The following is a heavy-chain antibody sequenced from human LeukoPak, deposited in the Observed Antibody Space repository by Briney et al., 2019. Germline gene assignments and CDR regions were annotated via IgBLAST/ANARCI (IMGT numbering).Heavy chain of an antibody. V-gene: IGHV3-23*01. Sequence: PGGSLRLSCAASGFTLSSYAMSWVRQAPGKGLEWVSAIGDTGNTYHADSVKGRFTIPRDSSKNTLFLQMNRLRPEDAAVYYCAKAPVTTCRGAFCYPFDYWGLGTLVTVSS. J-gene: IGHJ4*02. CDR3: AKAPVTTCRGAFCYPFDY. CDR1: GFTLSSYA. CDR2: IGDTGNT. D-gene: IGHD2-15*01.